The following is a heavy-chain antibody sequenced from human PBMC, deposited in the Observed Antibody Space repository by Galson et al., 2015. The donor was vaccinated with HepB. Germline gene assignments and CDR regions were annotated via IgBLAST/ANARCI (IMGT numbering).Heavy chain of an antibody. D-gene: IGHD6-13*01. Sequence: CAISGDSVSSNSAAWNWIRQSPSRGLEWLGRTYYRSKWYNDCAVSVKSRITINPDTSKNQFSLQLNSVTPEDTAVYYCVRGRIAAAGRDAFDIWGQGTMVTVSS. CDR1: GDSVSSNSAA. J-gene: IGHJ3*02. CDR3: VRGRIAAAGRDAFDI. CDR2: TYYRSKWYN. V-gene: IGHV6-1*01.